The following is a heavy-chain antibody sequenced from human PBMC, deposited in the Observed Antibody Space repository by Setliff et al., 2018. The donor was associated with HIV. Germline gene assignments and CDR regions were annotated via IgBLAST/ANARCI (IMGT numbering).Heavy chain of an antibody. J-gene: IGHJ6*03. CDR2: ISGSGGVM. CDR3: ARARGSVGYYGSGTMYHMDV. D-gene: IGHD3-10*01. Sequence: PGGSLRLSCAVSGFSFSDYFMTWIRQAPGKGLEWVSYISGSGGVMAYADSVKVRFTISRDNAKNSMYLQMNSLRVEDTATYYCARARGSVGYYGSGTMYHMDVWGKGTTVTVSS. CDR1: GFSFSDYF. V-gene: IGHV3-11*01.